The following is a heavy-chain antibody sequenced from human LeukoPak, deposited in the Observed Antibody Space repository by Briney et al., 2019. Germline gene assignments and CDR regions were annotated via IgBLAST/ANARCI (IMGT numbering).Heavy chain of an antibody. CDR2: ISGSGGST. D-gene: IGHD1-1*01. Sequence: PGGSLRLSCAASGFTFSSYAMSWVRQAPGKGLEWVSAISGSGGSTYYADSVKGRFTISRDNSKNTLYLQMNSLRAEDTAVYYCAKDPNWNDLLNGAFDIWGQGTMVTVSS. V-gene: IGHV3-23*01. CDR1: GFTFSSYA. J-gene: IGHJ3*02. CDR3: AKDPNWNDLLNGAFDI.